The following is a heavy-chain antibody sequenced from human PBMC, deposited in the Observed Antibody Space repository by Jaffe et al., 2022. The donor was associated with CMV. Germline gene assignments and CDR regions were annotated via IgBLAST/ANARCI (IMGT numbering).Heavy chain of an antibody. D-gene: IGHD3-22*01. V-gene: IGHV3-23*01. J-gene: IGHJ4*02. CDR1: GFTFSSYA. CDR2: ISGSGGST. Sequence: EVQLLESGGGLVQPGGSLRLSCAASGFTFSSYAMSWVRQAPGKGLEWVSAISGSGGSTYYADSVKGRFTISRDNSKNTLYLQMNSLRAEDTAVYYCAKDLSVPRYYDSSGYYLPTDYWGQGTLVTVSS. CDR3: AKDLSVPRYYDSSGYYLPTDY.